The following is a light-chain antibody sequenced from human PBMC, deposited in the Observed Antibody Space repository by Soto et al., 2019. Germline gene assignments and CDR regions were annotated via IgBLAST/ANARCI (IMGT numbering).Light chain of an antibody. CDR2: DAS. CDR3: QQCRDSYT. J-gene: IGKJ2*01. Sequence: IVLIHSPATLLLSPGESATLSCRATQNINSYLAWYQQKPGQAPTLLIYDASNRATGIPAMFRGSGSGTDSTLTISSLESEDSVVYYYQQCRDSYTFGQGTKMEIK. CDR1: QNINSY. V-gene: IGKV3-11*01.